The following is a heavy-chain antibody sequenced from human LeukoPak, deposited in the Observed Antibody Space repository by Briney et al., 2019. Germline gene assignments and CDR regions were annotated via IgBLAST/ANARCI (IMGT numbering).Heavy chain of an antibody. D-gene: IGHD3-10*01. CDR1: GFTFSSYA. V-gene: IGHV3-23*01. J-gene: IGHJ4*02. Sequence: GGSLRLSCAASGFTFSSYAMSRVRQAPGKGLEWVSAISGSGGSTYYADSVKGRFTISRDNSKNTLYLQMNSLRAEDTAVYYCAKAPNYYGSGLYYFDYWGQGTLVTVSS. CDR3: AKAPNYYGSGLYYFDY. CDR2: ISGSGGST.